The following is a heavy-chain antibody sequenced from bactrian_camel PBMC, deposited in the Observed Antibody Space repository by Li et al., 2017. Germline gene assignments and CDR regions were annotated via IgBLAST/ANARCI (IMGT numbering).Heavy chain of an antibody. CDR2: INSGAGST. CDR1: EFTFTNYA. D-gene: IGHD6*01. V-gene: IGHV3S40*01. Sequence: VQLVESGGGLEQPGGSLRLSCAASEFTFTNYAMYWVRQAPGKGLEWVSGINSGAGSTYYADSVKGRFTISRDSAENTVYLQMTSLKSEDTALYYCYTYFGSTWPGHWGQGTQVTVS. CDR3: YTYFGSTWPGH. J-gene: IGHJ4*01.